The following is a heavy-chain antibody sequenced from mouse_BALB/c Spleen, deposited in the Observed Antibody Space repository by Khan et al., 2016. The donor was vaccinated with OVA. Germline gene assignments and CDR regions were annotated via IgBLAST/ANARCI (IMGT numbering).Heavy chain of an antibody. CDR1: GFTFSDYY. V-gene: IGHV5-12*02. CDR3: ARRGDVYSWFTY. D-gene: IGHD1-1*01. Sequence: EVELVESGGGLVQPGGSLKLSCATSGFTFSDYYMCWVRQTPEKRLEWVAYITSGGGSTYYPDTVKGRFTISRDNAKNTLYLQMSRLNSEDTAIYYCARRGDVYSWFTYWGQGTLVTVSA. CDR2: ITSGGGST. J-gene: IGHJ3*01.